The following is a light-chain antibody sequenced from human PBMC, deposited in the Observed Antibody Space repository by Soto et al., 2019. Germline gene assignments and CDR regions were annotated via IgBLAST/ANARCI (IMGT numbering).Light chain of an antibody. Sequence: QSALTQPASVSGSPGQSITISCTGTSSDVGGYNYVSWYQQHPGKAPKVMIYEVSYRPSGVSNRFSGSKSGNTASLTISGLQAEDEDDYYCSSYTISSTVVFGGGTKVTVL. CDR3: SSYTISSTVV. CDR1: SSDVGGYNY. V-gene: IGLV2-14*01. J-gene: IGLJ2*01. CDR2: EVS.